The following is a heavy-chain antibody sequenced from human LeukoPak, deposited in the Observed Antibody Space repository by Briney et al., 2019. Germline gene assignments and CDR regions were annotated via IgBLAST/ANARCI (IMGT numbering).Heavy chain of an antibody. V-gene: IGHV3-11*04. CDR1: GFTFSDYY. Sequence: GGSLRLSCAASGFTFSDYYMSWIRQAPGKGLEWVSYISSSGSTIYYADSVKGRFTISRDNAKNSLYLHMNSLRAQDSALYYFARDLGQWLLLGYWGQGTLVSVSS. CDR2: ISSSGSTI. J-gene: IGHJ4*02. D-gene: IGHD6-19*01. CDR3: ARDLGQWLLLGY.